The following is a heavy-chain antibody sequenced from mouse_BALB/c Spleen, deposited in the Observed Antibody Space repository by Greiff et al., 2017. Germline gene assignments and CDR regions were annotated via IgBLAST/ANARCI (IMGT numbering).Heavy chain of an antibody. CDR3: ARKGVNSYAMDY. D-gene: IGHD1-3*01. V-gene: IGHV5-17*02. Sequence: EVQLQESGGGLVQPGGSRKLSCAASGFTFSSFGMHWVRQAPEKGLEWVAYISSGSSTIYYADTVKGRFTISRDNPKNTLFLQMTSLRSEDTAMYYCARKGVNSYAMDYWGQGTSVTVSS. CDR2: ISSGSSTI. CDR1: GFTFSSFG. J-gene: IGHJ4*01.